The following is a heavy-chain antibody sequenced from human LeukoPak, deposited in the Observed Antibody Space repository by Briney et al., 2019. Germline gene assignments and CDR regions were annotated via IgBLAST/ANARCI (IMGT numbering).Heavy chain of an antibody. D-gene: IGHD2-15*01. CDR3: ARDWDCIGGSCYGVY. CDR2: ISTSGDDI. Sequence: PGGSLRLSCAASGLNFNDHYMSWIRQAPGKGLEWISDISTSGDDIHYADSVKGRFTISRDNAKNSVYLQMNSLRVEDTAVYYCARDWDCIGGSCYGVYWGQGTLVTVSS. J-gene: IGHJ4*02. CDR1: GLNFNDHY. V-gene: IGHV3-11*01.